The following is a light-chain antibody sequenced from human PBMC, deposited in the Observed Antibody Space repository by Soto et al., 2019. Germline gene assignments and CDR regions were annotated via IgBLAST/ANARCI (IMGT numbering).Light chain of an antibody. V-gene: IGKV3-11*01. CDR2: DTS. CDR3: QQRSTWPRLT. Sequence: EIVLTQSPVTLSLSPGERATLSCRASQSVRSSLAWYQQRPGQAPRLLIYDTSNRATGIPARFSGSGSGTDVTLTIGSLEPEDFAVYYCQQRSTWPRLTFGGGTKVEIK. CDR1: QSVRSS. J-gene: IGKJ4*01.